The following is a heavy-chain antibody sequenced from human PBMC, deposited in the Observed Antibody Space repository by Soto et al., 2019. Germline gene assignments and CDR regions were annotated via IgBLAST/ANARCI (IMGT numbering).Heavy chain of an antibody. CDR1: GGTFSSYA. J-gene: IGHJ6*02. D-gene: IGHD3-3*01. CDR3: ASHTIFGVDHYYGMDV. Sequence: SVKVSCKASGGTFSSYAISWVRQAPGQGLEWMGGIIPIFGTANYAQKFQGRVTITADESTSTAYMELSSLRSEDTAVYYCASHTIFGVDHYYGMDVWGQGTTVTVSS. V-gene: IGHV1-69*13. CDR2: IIPIFGTA.